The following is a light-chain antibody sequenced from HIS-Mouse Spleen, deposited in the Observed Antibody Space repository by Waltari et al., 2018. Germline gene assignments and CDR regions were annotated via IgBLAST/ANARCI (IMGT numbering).Light chain of an antibody. CDR2: RNN. CDR3: AAWDDSLSGV. J-gene: IGLJ2*01. V-gene: IGLV1-47*01. Sequence: QSVLTQPPSASGTPGQRVPIPSSGSSSNIGSNYVYWYQQLPGTAPKLLIYRNNQRPSGVPDRFSGSKSGTSASLAISGLRSEDEADYYCAAWDDSLSGVFGGGTKLTVL. CDR1: SSNIGSNY.